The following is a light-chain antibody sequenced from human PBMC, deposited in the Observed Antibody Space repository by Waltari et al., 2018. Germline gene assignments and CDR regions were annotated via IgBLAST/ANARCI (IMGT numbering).Light chain of an antibody. CDR2: GNS. Sequence: QSVLTQPPSVSGAPGQRVTISCPGSSSTIGAGSDLHWYQQLPGTAPKLLIYGNSNRPSGVPDRFSGSKSGTSASLAITGLQAEDEADYYCQSYDSSLSGSYVFGTGTKVTVL. J-gene: IGLJ1*01. V-gene: IGLV1-40*01. CDR3: QSYDSSLSGSYV. CDR1: SSTIGAGSD.